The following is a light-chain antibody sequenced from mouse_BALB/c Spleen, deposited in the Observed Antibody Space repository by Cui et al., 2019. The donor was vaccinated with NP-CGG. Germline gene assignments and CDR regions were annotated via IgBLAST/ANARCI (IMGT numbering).Light chain of an antibody. CDR3: ALWYSNHWV. CDR2: GTN. J-gene: IGLJ1*01. Sequence: QAVVTQASALTTSPGETVTLTCRSSTGAVTTNNYANWVQEKPDHLFTGLIGGTNNRAPGVPARFSGSLIGDQAALTITGAQTEDEAIYFCALWYSNHWVFGGGTKLTVL. V-gene: IGLV1*01. CDR1: TGAVTTNNY.